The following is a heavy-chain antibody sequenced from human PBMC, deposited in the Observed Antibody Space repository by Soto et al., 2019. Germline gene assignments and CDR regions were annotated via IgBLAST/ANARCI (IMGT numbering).Heavy chain of an antibody. D-gene: IGHD3-9*01. CDR3: ASLNFDILTGYYAFDL. CDR2: ISYSGST. CDR1: GGSISGYY. J-gene: IGHJ3*01. V-gene: IGHV4-59*08. Sequence: SETLSLTSIVSGGSISGYYWSWIRQSPGKGLEYIGYISYSGSTNYNPSLKSRVTTSLDTSKHQFSLKLSSVTAADTAVYYCASLNFDILTGYYAFDLWGQGTMVTVS.